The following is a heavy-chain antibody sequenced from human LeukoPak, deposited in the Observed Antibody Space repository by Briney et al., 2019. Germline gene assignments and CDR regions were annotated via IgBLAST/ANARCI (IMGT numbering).Heavy chain of an antibody. D-gene: IGHD4-11*01. CDR2: IYYSGST. J-gene: IGHJ4*02. CDR3: ARVADYSIADAYFDS. V-gene: IGHV4-59*08. CDR1: GGSINNYY. Sequence: SETLSLTCSVSGGSINNYYWNWIRQPPGKGLEWIGYIYYSGSTNYNPSLQSRVTMSIGTSKTQFSLKLDSVTAADTAVYYCARVADYSIADAYFDSWGQGTLVTVSS.